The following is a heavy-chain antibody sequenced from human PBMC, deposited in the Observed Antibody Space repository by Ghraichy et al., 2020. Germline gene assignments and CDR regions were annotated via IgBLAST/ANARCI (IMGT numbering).Heavy chain of an antibody. V-gene: IGHV4-34*01. CDR3: ARGRGYSSSWSIYYYYMDV. D-gene: IGHD6-13*01. J-gene: IGHJ6*03. CDR2: INHSGST. Sequence: SETLSLTCAVYGGSFSGYYWSWIRQPPGKGLEWIGEINHSGSTNYNPSLKSRVTISVDTSKNQFSLKPSSVTAADTAVYYCARGRGYSSSWSIYYYYMDVWGKGTTVTVSS. CDR1: GGSFSGYY.